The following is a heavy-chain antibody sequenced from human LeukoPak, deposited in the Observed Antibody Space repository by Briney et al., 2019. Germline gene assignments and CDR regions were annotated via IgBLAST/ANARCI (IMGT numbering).Heavy chain of an antibody. CDR3: ARGGIAVAGYFDY. V-gene: IGHV4-59*01. CDR2: IYYSGST. D-gene: IGHD6-19*01. CDR1: GGSISDYY. J-gene: IGHJ4*02. Sequence: SETLSLTCTVSGGSISDYYWNWMRQPPGKGLEWIGYIYYSGSTNYNPSLKSRVTISVDTSKNQFSLKLSSVTAADTAVYYCARGGIAVAGYFDYWGQGTLVTVSS.